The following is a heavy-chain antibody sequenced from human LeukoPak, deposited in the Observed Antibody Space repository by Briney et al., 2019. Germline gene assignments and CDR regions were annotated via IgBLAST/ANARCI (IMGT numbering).Heavy chain of an antibody. V-gene: IGHV4-61*08. Sequence: PSETLSLTCTVSGGSISSGDYYWSWIRQPPGKGLEWIGYIYYSGSTNYNPSLKSRVTISVDTSKNQFSLKLSSVTAADTAVYYCARVYCSSTSCYTYYFDYWGQGTLVTVSS. CDR2: IYYSGST. J-gene: IGHJ4*02. CDR3: ARVYCSSTSCYTYYFDY. CDR1: GGSISSGDYY. D-gene: IGHD2-2*02.